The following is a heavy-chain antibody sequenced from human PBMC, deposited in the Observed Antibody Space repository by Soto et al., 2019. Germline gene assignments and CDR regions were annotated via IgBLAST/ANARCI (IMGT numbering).Heavy chain of an antibody. D-gene: IGHD2-21*02. J-gene: IGHJ3*02. CDR1: GYNFANYW. CDR3: ARRTVVTPDIIDI. V-gene: IGHV5-51*01. CDR2: IYPSDSDT. Sequence: GESLKISCKGAGYNFANYWIGWVRQMPGNDLEWMGIIYPSDSDTKYNPSFQGQVTISADKSISTAYLQWSSLKASDTAIYYCARRTVVTPDIIDIWGQGTVVTVS.